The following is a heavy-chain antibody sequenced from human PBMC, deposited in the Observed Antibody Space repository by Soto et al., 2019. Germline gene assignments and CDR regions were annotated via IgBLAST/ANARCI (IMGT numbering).Heavy chain of an antibody. CDR3: ASSEGSYYDFWSGSYFDY. CDR1: GYTLTGYY. J-gene: IGHJ4*02. D-gene: IGHD3-3*01. V-gene: IGHV1-2*02. CDR2: INPNSGST. Sequence: ASVKVSCKASGYTLTGYYMHWVRQAPGQGLEWMGWINPNSGSTNYAQKFQGRVTMTRDTSISTAYMELSRLRSDGTAVYYCASSEGSYYDFWSGSYFDYWGQGTLVTVSS.